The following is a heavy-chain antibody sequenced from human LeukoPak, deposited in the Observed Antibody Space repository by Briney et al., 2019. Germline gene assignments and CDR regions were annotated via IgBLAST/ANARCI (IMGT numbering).Heavy chain of an antibody. CDR3: AKDPDSSGWYGFDY. CDR1: GFTFSTYA. CDR2: ISNSGYST. J-gene: IGHJ4*02. Sequence: GGSLRLSCAASGFTFSTYAMTWVRQAPGKGLEWVSVISNSGYSTYYTDSVKGRFTISRDNSKNTLYLQMNSLRAEDTAVYYCAKDPDSSGWYGFDYWGQGTLVTVSS. D-gene: IGHD6-19*01. V-gene: IGHV3-23*01.